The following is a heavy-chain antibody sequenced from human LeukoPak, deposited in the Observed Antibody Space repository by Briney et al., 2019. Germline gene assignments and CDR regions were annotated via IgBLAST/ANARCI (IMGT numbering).Heavy chain of an antibody. D-gene: IGHD3-10*01. J-gene: IGHJ4*02. V-gene: IGHV4-61*02. CDR3: ARVSPTPMVRGVIPNYYFDY. Sequence: SQTLSLTCTVSGGSISSGSYYWSWIRQPAGKGLEWIGRIYTSGSTNYNPSLKSRVTISVDTSKNQFSLKLSSVTAADTAVYYCARVSPTPMVRGVIPNYYFDYWGQGTLVTVSS. CDR2: IYTSGST. CDR1: GGSISSGSYY.